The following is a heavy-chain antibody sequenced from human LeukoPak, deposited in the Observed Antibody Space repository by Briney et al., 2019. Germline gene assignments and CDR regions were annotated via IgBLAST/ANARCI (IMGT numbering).Heavy chain of an antibody. D-gene: IGHD5-18*01. CDR1: GGSISSGGYY. J-gene: IGHJ4*02. V-gene: IGHV4-31*03. CDR3: ARFGYSYGLDY. CDR2: IYYSGST. Sequence: SETLSLTCTVSGGSISSGGYYWSWIRQHPGKGLEWIGYIYYSGSTYYNPSLKSRVTISVDTSKNQFSLKLSSVTAADTAVYYCARFGYSYGLDYWGQGTLVTVS.